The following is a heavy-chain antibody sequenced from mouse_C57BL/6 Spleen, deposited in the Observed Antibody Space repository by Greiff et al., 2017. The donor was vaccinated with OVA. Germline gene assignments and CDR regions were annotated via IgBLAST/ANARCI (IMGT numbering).Heavy chain of an antibody. Sequence: QVQLQQSGAELARPGASVKLSCKASGYTFTSYGISWVKQRTGQGLEWIGEIYPRSGNTYYNEKFKGKATLTADKSSSTAYMELRSLTSEDSAVYFCARWDTTVVATRSFDYWGQGTTLTVSS. CDR3: ARWDTTVVATRSFDY. J-gene: IGHJ2*01. CDR2: IYPRSGNT. V-gene: IGHV1-81*01. D-gene: IGHD1-1*01. CDR1: GYTFTSYG.